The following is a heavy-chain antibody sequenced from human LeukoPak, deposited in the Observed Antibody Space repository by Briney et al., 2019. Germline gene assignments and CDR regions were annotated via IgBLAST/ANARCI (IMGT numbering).Heavy chain of an antibody. CDR2: IRGKANGYAT. CDR3: ASPYCSDGVCYPGY. V-gene: IGHV3-73*01. J-gene: IGHJ4*02. CDR1: GFTSSGSA. D-gene: IGHD2-8*01. Sequence: GGSLRLSCAASGFTSSGSAMHWVRQASGKGLEWVGRIRGKANGYATAYAASVKDRFTISRDDSKNTAYLQMYSLQTEDTAVYYCASPYCSDGVCYPGYWGQGALVIVSS.